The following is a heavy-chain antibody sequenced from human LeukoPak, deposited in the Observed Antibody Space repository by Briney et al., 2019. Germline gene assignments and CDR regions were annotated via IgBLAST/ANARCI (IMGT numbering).Heavy chain of an antibody. CDR2: INPNSGGT. V-gene: IGHV1-2*02. J-gene: IGHJ4*02. CDR3: ARDYGDYAYYFDY. D-gene: IGHD4-17*01. CDR1: GYTFTGYY. Sequence: APVKVSCKASGYTFTGYYMHWVRQAPGQGLEWMGWINPNSGGTNYAQKFQGRVTMTRDTSISTAYMELSRLRSDDTAVYYCARDYGDYAYYFDYWGQGTLVTVSS.